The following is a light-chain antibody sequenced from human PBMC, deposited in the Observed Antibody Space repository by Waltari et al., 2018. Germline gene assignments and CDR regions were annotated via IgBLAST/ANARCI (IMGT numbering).Light chain of an antibody. CDR1: QGISSW. CDR3: LQAHSFPPT. V-gene: IGKV1-12*01. CDR2: AAS. Sequence: DIQITQSPSSASASVGDRVTFTCRASQGISSWLAWYQQKPVKATSLLIYAASSLQSGVPSRFSGSGSGTDFTLTISSLQPEDFATYYCLQAHSFPPTFGPGTKVDIK. J-gene: IGKJ3*01.